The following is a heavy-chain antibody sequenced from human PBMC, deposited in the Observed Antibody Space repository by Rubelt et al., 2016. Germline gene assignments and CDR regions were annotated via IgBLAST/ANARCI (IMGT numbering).Heavy chain of an antibody. Sequence: GSTYYNPSLKSRVTISVDTSKNQFSLKLSSVTAADTAVYYCARVDITHSSSWDWGQGTLVTVSS. CDR2: GST. D-gene: IGHD6-13*01. J-gene: IGHJ4*02. V-gene: IGHV4-39*07. CDR3: ARVDITHSSSWD.